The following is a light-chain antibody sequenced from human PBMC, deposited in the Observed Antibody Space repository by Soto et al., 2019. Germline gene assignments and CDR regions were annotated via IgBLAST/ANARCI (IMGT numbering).Light chain of an antibody. Sequence: DIQMTQSPSSLSASVGDRVTITCRASQSISSYLNWYQQKPGKAPKLLIYAASSLQSGVPSRFSGSGSGTDFTLTISSLQAEDVAIYFCQQYYDSPPTFGPGTRVELK. V-gene: IGKV1-39*01. J-gene: IGKJ1*01. CDR2: AAS. CDR3: QQYYDSPPT. CDR1: QSISSY.